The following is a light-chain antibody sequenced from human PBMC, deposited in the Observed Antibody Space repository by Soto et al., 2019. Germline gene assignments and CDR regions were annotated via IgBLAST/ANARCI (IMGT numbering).Light chain of an antibody. CDR1: QDISHY. CDR3: QQYVSFRRP. Sequence: DIQMTQSPSSLSASAGDRVTITCQVSQDISHYLNWYQQKPGKATKLLIDDAFNLETGVPSRFSGSGSETDFTFTISSLQSADMATSYGQQYVSFRRPCAQVTKVDIK. V-gene: IGKV1-33*01. CDR2: DAF. J-gene: IGKJ1*01.